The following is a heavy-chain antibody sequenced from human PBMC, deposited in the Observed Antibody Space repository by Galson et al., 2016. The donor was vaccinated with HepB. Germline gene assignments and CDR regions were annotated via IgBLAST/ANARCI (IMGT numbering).Heavy chain of an antibody. D-gene: IGHD4-11*01. CDR2: FYKSGSI. V-gene: IGHV4-59*01. Sequence: SETLSLTCSVSGVSISNYQWNWIRQPPGKGLEWIGCFYKSGSINYNPSLRGRVTLSLDTSKNQFSLYLNSVTAADTAVYYCAREIWDASNFDGFDIWGQGTMVTVSS. CDR3: AREIWDASNFDGFDI. CDR1: GVSISNYQ. J-gene: IGHJ3*02.